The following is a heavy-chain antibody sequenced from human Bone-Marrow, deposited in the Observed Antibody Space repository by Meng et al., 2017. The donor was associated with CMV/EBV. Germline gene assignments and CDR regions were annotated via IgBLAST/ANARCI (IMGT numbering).Heavy chain of an antibody. CDR1: GFTFSSYA. J-gene: IGHJ6*02. D-gene: IGHD2-2*01. CDR3: AKEIGYCSSTSCYWEYYYYYYGMDV. CDR2: ISSNGGST. Sequence: GESLKISCAASGFTFSSYAMYWVRQAPGKGLEYVSAISSNGGSTYYADSVKGRFTISRDNSKNTLYLQMNSLRAEDTAVYYCAKEIGYCSSTSCYWEYYYYYYGMDVWGQGTTVTVSS. V-gene: IGHV3-64*02.